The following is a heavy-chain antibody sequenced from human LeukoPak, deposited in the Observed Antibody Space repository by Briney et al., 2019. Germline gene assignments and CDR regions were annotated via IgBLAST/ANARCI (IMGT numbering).Heavy chain of an antibody. J-gene: IGHJ4*02. CDR1: GFTVSSNY. D-gene: IGHD5-24*01. CDR3: AREGDGYRTTGYFDY. Sequence: AGGSLRLSCAASGFTVSSNYMSWVRQAPGKGLEWVSVIYSGSSTYYADSVKGRFTISRDNSKNTLYLQINSLRVEDTAVYYCAREGDGYRTTGYFDYWGQGTLVTVSS. CDR2: IYSGSST. V-gene: IGHV3-53*01.